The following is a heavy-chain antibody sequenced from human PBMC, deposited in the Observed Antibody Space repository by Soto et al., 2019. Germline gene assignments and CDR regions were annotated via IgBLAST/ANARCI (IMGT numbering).Heavy chain of an antibody. CDR2: IRQDGSEI. CDR3: ARHSYYVLDV. J-gene: IGHJ6*02. V-gene: IGHV3-7*05. CDR1: VFTFSSHW. Sequence: DVQLVESGGGLVQPGVSLRLSCAASVFTFSSHWMTWVRQAPGKGLEWGANIRQDGSEIYCVDSVEGSFTIYRDNGKKSLYLQMNSLRAEDTAVYYCARHSYYVLDVWGQGTTVTVSS.